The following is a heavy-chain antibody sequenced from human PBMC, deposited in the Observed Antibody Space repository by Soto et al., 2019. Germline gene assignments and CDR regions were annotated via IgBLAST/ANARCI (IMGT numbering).Heavy chain of an antibody. J-gene: IGHJ5*02. CDR2: IIPIFGST. CDR3: AKDGGKDGYFGNWFDP. CDR1: GGTFSNYA. Sequence: GASVKFSCKASGGTFSNYAITWVRQAPGQGLEWLGRIIPIFGSTNFAQKFQGRVTLTADESTTTVYMELSSLRSDDTAVYYCAKDGGKDGYFGNWFDPWGQGTLVTVSS. V-gene: IGHV1-69*13. D-gene: IGHD5-18*01.